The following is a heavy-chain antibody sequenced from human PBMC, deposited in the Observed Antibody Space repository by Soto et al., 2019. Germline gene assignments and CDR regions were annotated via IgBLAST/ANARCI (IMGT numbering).Heavy chain of an antibody. CDR2: INQGGSQK. CDR3: ASWADAADEDYFHH. D-gene: IGHD3-16*01. J-gene: IGHJ1*01. Sequence: PGGSLRLSCAGSGFCFSSSWMSWFRQAPGKGLEWVAHINQGGSQKYYVDSAKGRFTISRDNAKTSLYLQMNNLRAEDTATYYCASWADAADEDYFHHWGQGTLVTVSS. CDR1: GFCFSSSW. V-gene: IGHV3-7*03.